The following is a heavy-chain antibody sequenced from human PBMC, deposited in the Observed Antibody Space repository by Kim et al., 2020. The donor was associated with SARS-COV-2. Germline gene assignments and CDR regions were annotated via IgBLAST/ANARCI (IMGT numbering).Heavy chain of an antibody. CDR2: ISYDGSDK. Sequence: GGSLRLSCAASGFTFSSYAMHWVRQAPGKGLEWVAVISYDGSDKYYADSVKGRFTISRDNAKNTLYLQMNSLRAEDTAVYYCARDREREMLTVHGGMD. V-gene: IGHV3-30*04. D-gene: IGHD3-9*01. CDR3: ARDREREMLTVHGGMD. CDR1: GFTFSSYA. J-gene: IGHJ6*01.